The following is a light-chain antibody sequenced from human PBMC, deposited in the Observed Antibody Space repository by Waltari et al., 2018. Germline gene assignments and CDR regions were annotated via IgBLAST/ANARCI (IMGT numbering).Light chain of an antibody. Sequence: YVLTQPPSVSVAPGQTARISCEGDWIGRTNVQWYRQKSGQALYLVVYYNDVRPAGVPERFSASNSGDTATLTIGRAEAGDEADYYCQVWDRVTDHLVFGGGTKVTVL. CDR1: WIGRTN. J-gene: IGLJ2*01. V-gene: IGLV3-21*02. CDR2: YND. CDR3: QVWDRVTDHLV.